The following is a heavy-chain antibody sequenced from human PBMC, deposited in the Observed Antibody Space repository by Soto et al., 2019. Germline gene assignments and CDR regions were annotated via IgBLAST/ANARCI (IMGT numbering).Heavy chain of an antibody. CDR2: IIPIFGTA. J-gene: IGHJ6*02. CDR1: RGSFSSND. D-gene: IGHD1-1*01. V-gene: IGHV1-69*13. CDR3: ARDLRVVQLERRGYCYCGMDV. Sequence: ASGKDCCEDARGSFSSNDISWGRQAPGQGLEWMGGIIPIFGTANYAQKFQGRVTITADESTSTAYMELSSLRSEDTAVYYCARDLRVVQLERRGYCYCGMDVWGQGPTVIVYS.